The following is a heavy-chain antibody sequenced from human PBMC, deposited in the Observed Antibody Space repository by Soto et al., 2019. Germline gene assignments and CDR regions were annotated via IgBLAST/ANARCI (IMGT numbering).Heavy chain of an antibody. J-gene: IGHJ4*02. D-gene: IGHD3-10*01. CDR1: GDTFNFYS. CDR2: VNPILSMS. CDR3: ASSYGSGHRAFDY. V-gene: IGHV1-69*02. Sequence: QVQLVQSGAAVKRPGSSVKVSCKASGDTFNFYSINWVRQAPGVGLEWVGRVNPILSMSNYAQRFQGRVTMTADKSTSTAYMELRSLRSEDTAIYYCASSYGSGHRAFDYWGQGALVTVSS.